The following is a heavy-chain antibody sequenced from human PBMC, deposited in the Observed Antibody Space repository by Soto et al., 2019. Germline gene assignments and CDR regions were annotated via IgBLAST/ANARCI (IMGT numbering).Heavy chain of an antibody. Sequence: PGGSLRLSCAASGFTFSSYSMNWVRQAPGKGLEWVSSISSSSSYIYYADSVKGRFTISRDNAKNSLYLQMNSLRAEDTAVYYCARGVSIAVAVDYWGQGTLVTVSS. CDR2: ISSSSSYI. CDR1: GFTFSSYS. CDR3: ARGVSIAVAVDY. D-gene: IGHD6-19*01. V-gene: IGHV3-21*01. J-gene: IGHJ4*02.